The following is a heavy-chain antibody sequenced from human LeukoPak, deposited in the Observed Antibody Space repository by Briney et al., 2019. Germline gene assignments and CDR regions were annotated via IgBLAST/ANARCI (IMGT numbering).Heavy chain of an antibody. V-gene: IGHV5-51*01. CDR3: AGSNYYDSSGYPWHFDY. D-gene: IGHD3-22*01. CDR1: GYSFTSYW. CDR2: IYPGDSDT. J-gene: IGHJ4*02. Sequence: GESLKISCKGSGYSFTSYWIGWVRQMPGKGLEWMGIIYPGDSDTRYSPSFQGQVTISADESISTAYLQWSSLKASDTAMYYRAGSNYYDSSGYPWHFDYWGQGTLVTVSS.